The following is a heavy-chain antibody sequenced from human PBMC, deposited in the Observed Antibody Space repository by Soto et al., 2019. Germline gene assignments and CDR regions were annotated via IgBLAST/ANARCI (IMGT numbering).Heavy chain of an antibody. CDR2: ISAYNGNT. D-gene: IGHD2-2*01. CDR3: ARDYPGVVPAAINVGSDY. CDR1: GYTFTSYG. J-gene: IGHJ4*02. V-gene: IGHV1-18*01. Sequence: QVQLVQSGAEVKKPGASVKVSCKASGYTFTSYGISWVRQAPGQGLEWMGWISAYNGNTNNAQKLQGRVTMTTDTSTSTAYMELRSLRSDDTAVYYCARDYPGVVPAAINVGSDYWGQGTLVTVSS.